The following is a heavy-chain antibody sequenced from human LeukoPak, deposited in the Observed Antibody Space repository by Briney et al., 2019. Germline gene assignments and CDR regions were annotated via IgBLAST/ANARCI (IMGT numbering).Heavy chain of an antibody. D-gene: IGHD2-15*01. J-gene: IGHJ4*02. V-gene: IGHV3-66*01. Sequence: GGSLRLSCAACGFTVSSNYMSWVRQAPGKGLEWVSVIYSGGSTYYADSVKGRFTISRDNSKNTLYLQMNSLRAEDTAVYYCARDGVVVVAANPFDYWGQGTLVTVSS. CDR1: GFTVSSNY. CDR3: ARDGVVVVAANPFDY. CDR2: IYSGGST.